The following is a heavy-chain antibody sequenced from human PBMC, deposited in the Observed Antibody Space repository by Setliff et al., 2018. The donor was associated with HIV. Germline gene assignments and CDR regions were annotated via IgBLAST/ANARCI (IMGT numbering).Heavy chain of an antibody. CDR3: ARIRAAALLNAFDI. D-gene: IGHD6-13*01. Sequence: ASVKVSCKASGYTFRNFAISWVRQAPGQGLEWMGWISGYNDNTNYAQKFQGRVTMTTDTTSSTSYMELRSLASADTAMYYCARIRAAALLNAFDIWGQGTMVTVSS. CDR1: GYTFRNFA. V-gene: IGHV1-18*01. J-gene: IGHJ3*02. CDR2: ISGYNDNT.